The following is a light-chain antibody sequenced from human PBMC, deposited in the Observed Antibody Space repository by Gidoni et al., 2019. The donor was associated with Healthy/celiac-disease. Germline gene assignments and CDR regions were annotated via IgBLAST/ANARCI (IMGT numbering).Light chain of an antibody. J-gene: IGLJ2*01. CDR3: QAWDSSTAV. CDR1: KWGDTY. Sequence: SYELTQPPSVSVSPGQTASIPCSGDKWGDTYACGYQQKPGPSPVLVIYHASTRPSGIPARFSGSNSGNTATLSISGTQAMDEADYSCQAWDSSTAVFGGGPKLTVL. V-gene: IGLV3-1*01. CDR2: HAS.